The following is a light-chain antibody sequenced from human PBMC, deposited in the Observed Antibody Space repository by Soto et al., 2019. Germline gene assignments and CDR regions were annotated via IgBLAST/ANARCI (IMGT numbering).Light chain of an antibody. J-gene: IGKJ2*01. CDR2: GAS. Sequence: EIVMTQSPDTLAMSPGERATLSCRASQSVGSKLAWYQQKPGQAPRLLIYGASTRDTGIPARFSGSGSGTEFTXXXSSLQSEDFAVYFCQQYNDWPPMYTFGQGTKLEIK. V-gene: IGKV3-15*01. CDR3: QQYNDWPPMYT. CDR1: QSVGSK.